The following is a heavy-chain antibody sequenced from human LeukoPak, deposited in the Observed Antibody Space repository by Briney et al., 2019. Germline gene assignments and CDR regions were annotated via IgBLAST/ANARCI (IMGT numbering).Heavy chain of an antibody. CDR3: ARDKYTPYYYYYMDV. J-gene: IGHJ6*03. Sequence: GGSLRLSCAASGFTFSSYWMHWVRQAPGKGLVWVSRINSDGSSTSYADSVKGRFTISRDNAKNSLYLQMNSLRAEDTAVHYCARDKYTPYYYYYMDVWGKGTTVTVSS. V-gene: IGHV3-74*01. CDR2: INSDGSST. D-gene: IGHD2-2*02. CDR1: GFTFSSYW.